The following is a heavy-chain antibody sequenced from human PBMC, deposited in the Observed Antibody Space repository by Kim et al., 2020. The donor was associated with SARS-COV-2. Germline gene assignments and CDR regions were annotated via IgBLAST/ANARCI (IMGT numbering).Heavy chain of an antibody. D-gene: IGHD1-26*01. V-gene: IGHV3-30*03. Sequence: GGSLRLSCAASGFSFSSYGMHWVRQAPGKGLEWVAVISYDGSNKYYADSVKGRFTISRDNSKNTLYLQMNSLRAEDTAVYYCATDGAGSYYFACDYWGQGTLVTVSS. CDR1: GFSFSSYG. CDR2: ISYDGSNK. CDR3: ATDGAGSYYFACDY. J-gene: IGHJ4*02.